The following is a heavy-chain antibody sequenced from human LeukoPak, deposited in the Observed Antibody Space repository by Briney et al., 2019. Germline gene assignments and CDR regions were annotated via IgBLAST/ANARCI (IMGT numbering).Heavy chain of an antibody. V-gene: IGHV3-7*05. CDR3: GKVLLRYYFDY. CDR2: IKEDGSEK. Sequence: QPGGSLRLSCAGSGFTFNRYWMHWVRQAPGKGLEWVANIKEDGSEKYYVDSVKGRFTVSRDNSKNTLCLHMNSPRAEDTAVYYCGKVLLRYYFDYWGQGTLVTVSS. J-gene: IGHJ4*02. CDR1: GFTFNRYW.